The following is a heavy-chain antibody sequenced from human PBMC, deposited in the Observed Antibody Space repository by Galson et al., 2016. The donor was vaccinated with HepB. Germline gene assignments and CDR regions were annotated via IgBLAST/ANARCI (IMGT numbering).Heavy chain of an antibody. V-gene: IGHV5-10-1*01. CDR3: ARALEYGSRNYYDYYAMDV. D-gene: IGHD4-17*01. J-gene: IGHJ6*02. CDR1: GYRLTDYW. CDR2: IDPDDSYT. Sequence: QSGAEVKEPGESLRISCQGSGYRLTDYWITWVRQVPGKGLQWMGRIDPDDSYTNYSPSCQGHVTISVDKSINTAYLQWSTLKASDTAIYYCARALEYGSRNYYDYYAMDVWGPGTTVIVSS.